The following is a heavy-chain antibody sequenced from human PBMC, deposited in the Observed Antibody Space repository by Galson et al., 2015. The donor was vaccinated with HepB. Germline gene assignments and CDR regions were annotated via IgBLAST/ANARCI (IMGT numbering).Heavy chain of an antibody. J-gene: IGHJ4*02. V-gene: IGHV3-11*06. CDR3: ARDHSGRLPLLYYY. Sequence: CAASGFTFSDYYMSLIRQAPGKGLEWVSYISSSSSYTNYADSVKGRFTISRDNAKNSLYLQMNSLRAEDTAVYYCARDHSGRLPLLYYYWGQGTLVTVSS. D-gene: IGHD6-19*01. CDR2: ISSSSSYT. CDR1: GFTFSDYY.